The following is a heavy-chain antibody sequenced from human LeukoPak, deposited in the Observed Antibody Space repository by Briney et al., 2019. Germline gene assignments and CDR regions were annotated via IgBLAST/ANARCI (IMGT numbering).Heavy chain of an antibody. CDR1: GGTFSSYA. Sequence: ATVKVSCKASGGTFSSYAISWVRQAPGQGLEWMGGIIPIFGTANYAQKFQGRVTITADESTSTAYMELSSLRSEDTAVYYCARAIYGDYAFDYGGQGTLVTVSS. CDR2: IIPIFGTA. V-gene: IGHV1-69*13. D-gene: IGHD4-17*01. J-gene: IGHJ4*02. CDR3: ARAIYGDYAFDY.